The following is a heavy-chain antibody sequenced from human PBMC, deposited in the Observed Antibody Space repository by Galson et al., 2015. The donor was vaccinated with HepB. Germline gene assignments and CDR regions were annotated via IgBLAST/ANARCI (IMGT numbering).Heavy chain of an antibody. CDR1: GYSFTNYW. V-gene: IGHV5-10-1*01. J-gene: IGHJ4*02. CDR2: INPSDSYT. D-gene: IGHD2-21*02. CDR3: ARQYCGGDCYSFTGY. Sequence: QSGAEVKKPGESLRISCKASGYSFTNYWISWVRQMPGKGLEWMGRINPSDSYTNYSPSFQGRVTISTDKSISTAYLQWSSLKASDTAMYYCARQYCGGDCYSFTGYWGQGALITVTS.